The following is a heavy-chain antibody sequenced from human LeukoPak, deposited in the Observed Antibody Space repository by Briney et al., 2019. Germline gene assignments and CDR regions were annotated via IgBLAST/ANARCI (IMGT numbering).Heavy chain of an antibody. D-gene: IGHD1-26*01. V-gene: IGHV1-69*04. Sequence: SVKVSCKASGGTFSSYAISWVRQAPGQGLEWMGRIIPILGIANYAQKFQGRVTITADKSTSTAYMELSSLRSEDTAVYYCARDRRGVGALDFFDYWGQGTLVTVSS. CDR2: IIPILGIA. J-gene: IGHJ4*02. CDR1: GGTFSSYA. CDR3: ARDRRGVGALDFFDY.